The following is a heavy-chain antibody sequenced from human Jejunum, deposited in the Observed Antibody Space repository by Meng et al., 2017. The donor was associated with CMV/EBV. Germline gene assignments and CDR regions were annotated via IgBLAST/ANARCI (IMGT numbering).Heavy chain of an antibody. J-gene: IGHJ4*02. Sequence: SCAASGFTFSTYPMHWVRQAPGKGLEWVSYISSGSGTIYYADSVRGRFTVSRDNAKTSLYLQMNSLRAEDTAVYYCARGGSYSPDYWGQGTLVTVSS. D-gene: IGHD1-26*01. CDR2: ISSGSGTI. V-gene: IGHV3-48*04. CDR1: GFTFSTYP. CDR3: ARGGSYSPDY.